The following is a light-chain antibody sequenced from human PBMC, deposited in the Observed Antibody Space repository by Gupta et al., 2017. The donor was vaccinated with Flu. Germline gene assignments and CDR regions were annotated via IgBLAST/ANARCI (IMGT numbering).Light chain of an antibody. CDR3: SSYTTSSHVL. Sequence: QSALPQPASVFGFPGQSITISCTGTSSDVGALNYVSLYQQHPGKAPKLMIYEVSNRPSGVSNRFSGSKSGNTASLTISGLQAEDESDYYCSSYTTSSHVLFGGGTKLTVL. CDR2: EVS. CDR1: SSDVGALNY. V-gene: IGLV2-14*01. J-gene: IGLJ2*01.